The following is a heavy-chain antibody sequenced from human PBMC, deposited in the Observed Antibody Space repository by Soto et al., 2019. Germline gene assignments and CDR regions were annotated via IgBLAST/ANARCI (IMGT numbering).Heavy chain of an antibody. CDR1: GASISSNDYD. D-gene: IGHD5-18*01. Sequence: QVQLQESGPGLVHPSQTLSLTCTVFGASISSNDYDWSWIRQPPGKGLEWIGHINYSGSTYYTPSLKSRLTMSMDTSKNQFSLRLTSVTAADTAFYYCVRLRGYKHGLRRDWFDPWGQGIVVTVSS. J-gene: IGHJ5*02. CDR2: INYSGST. V-gene: IGHV4-30-4*01. CDR3: VRLRGYKHGLRRDWFDP.